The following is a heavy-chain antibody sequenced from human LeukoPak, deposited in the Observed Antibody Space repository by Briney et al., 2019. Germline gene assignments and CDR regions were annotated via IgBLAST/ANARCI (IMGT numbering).Heavy chain of an antibody. J-gene: IGHJ6*02. V-gene: IGHV3-7*03. CDR2: IKQDGSEK. D-gene: IGHD6-19*01. CDR3: ARALCNSSGWYYHYYYYGMDV. CDR1: GFTFSSYW. Sequence: GGSLRLSCAASGFTFSSYWMSWVRQAPGKGLEWVANIKQDGSEKYYVDSVKGRFTISRDNAKNSLYLQMNSLRAEDTAVYYCARALCNSSGWYYHYYYYGMDVWGQGTTVTVSS.